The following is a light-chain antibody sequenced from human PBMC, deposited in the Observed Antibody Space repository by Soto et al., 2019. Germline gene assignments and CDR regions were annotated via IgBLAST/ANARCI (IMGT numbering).Light chain of an antibody. CDR1: SSNIGSNY. J-gene: IGLJ1*01. CDR2: RNN. Sequence: QSVLTQPPSASGTPGQRVTISCSGSSSNIGSNYVFWYQQLPGTAPKLLIYRNNQRPSGVPDRFSGSKSGTSASLAISGLRPEDGADYYCAAWDDSLSGYVFGTGTKLTVL. V-gene: IGLV1-47*01. CDR3: AAWDDSLSGYV.